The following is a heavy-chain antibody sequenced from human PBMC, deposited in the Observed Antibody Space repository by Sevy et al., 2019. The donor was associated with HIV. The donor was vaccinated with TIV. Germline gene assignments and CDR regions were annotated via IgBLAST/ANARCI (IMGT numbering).Heavy chain of an antibody. CDR3: AKARPWYSSGSDYFDY. J-gene: IGHJ4*02. Sequence: GESLKISCAASGFTFSTYAMTWVRQAPGKGLEWVSGVSGSGSSTYYADSVQGRFTISRDNSKNILYLQMNSLRAEDTAVYYCAKARPWYSSGSDYFDYWGQGTLVTVSS. CDR2: VSGSGSST. V-gene: IGHV3-23*01. CDR1: GFTFSTYA. D-gene: IGHD6-19*01.